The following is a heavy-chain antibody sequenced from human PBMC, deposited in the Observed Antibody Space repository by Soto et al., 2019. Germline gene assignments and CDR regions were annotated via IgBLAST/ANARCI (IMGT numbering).Heavy chain of an antibody. CDR2: IKQDGSEK. J-gene: IGHJ3*02. D-gene: IGHD6-19*01. CDR3: ASFSIAVESGAFDI. Sequence: PGGSLRLSCAASGFTFSSYWMSWVRQAPGKGLEWVANIKQDGSEKYYVDSVKGRFTISRDNAKNSLYLQMNSLRAEDTSVYYCASFSIAVESGAFDIWGQGTMVTVSS. V-gene: IGHV3-7*01. CDR1: GFTFSSYW.